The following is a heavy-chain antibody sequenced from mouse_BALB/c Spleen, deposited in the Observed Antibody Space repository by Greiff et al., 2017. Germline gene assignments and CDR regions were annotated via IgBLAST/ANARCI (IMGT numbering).Heavy chain of an antibody. Sequence: EVHLVESGGGLVKPGGSLKLSCAASGFTFSDYYMYWVRQTPEKRLEWVATISDGGSYTYYPDSVKGRFTISRDNAKNNLYLQMSSLKSEDTAMYYCAREGGHYYGYFFAYWGQGTLVTVSA. J-gene: IGHJ3*01. CDR2: ISDGGSYT. CDR3: AREGGHYYGYFFAY. V-gene: IGHV5-4*02. D-gene: IGHD2-14*01. CDR1: GFTFSDYY.